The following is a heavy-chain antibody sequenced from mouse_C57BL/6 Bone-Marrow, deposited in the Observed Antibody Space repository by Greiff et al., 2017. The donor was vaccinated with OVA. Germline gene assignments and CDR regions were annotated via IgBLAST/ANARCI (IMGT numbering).Heavy chain of an antibody. J-gene: IGHJ2*01. Sequence: QVQLQQSGAELARPGASVKLSCKASGYTFTSYGISWVTPRTGQGLEWIGEIYPRSGNTYYNEQFKGKATLTAAKSSSTAYMELRSLTSEDSSVYFCASRAYYGSSWGWGQGTTLTVSS. CDR2: IYPRSGNT. V-gene: IGHV1-81*01. CDR3: ASRAYYGSSWG. CDR1: GYTFTSYG. D-gene: IGHD1-1*01.